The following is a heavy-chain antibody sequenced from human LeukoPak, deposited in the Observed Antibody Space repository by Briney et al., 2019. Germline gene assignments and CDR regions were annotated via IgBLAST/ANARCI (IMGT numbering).Heavy chain of an antibody. Sequence: ASVKVSCKASGYSFTDKYMHWVRQAPGQGLEWMGWINPNSGGTNYAQKFQGRVTMTRDTSISTAYMELSRLRSDDTAVYYCARVDDSSGYYPYYFDYWGQGTLVTVSS. CDR3: ARVDDSSGYYPYYFDY. CDR1: GYSFTDKY. J-gene: IGHJ4*02. CDR2: INPNSGGT. D-gene: IGHD3-22*01. V-gene: IGHV1-2*02.